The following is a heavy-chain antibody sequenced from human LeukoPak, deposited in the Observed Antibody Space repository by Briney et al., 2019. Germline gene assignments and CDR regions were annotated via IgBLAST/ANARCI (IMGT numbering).Heavy chain of an antibody. Sequence: PSETLSLTCAVYGGSFSGYYWSWLRQPPGKGLEWIGEINHSGSTNYNPSLKSRVTISVDTSKNQFSLKLSSVTAADTAVYYCARLSVEMATIDAFDIWGQGTMVTVSS. J-gene: IGHJ3*02. D-gene: IGHD5-12*01. V-gene: IGHV4-34*01. CDR3: ARLSVEMATIDAFDI. CDR2: INHSGST. CDR1: GGSFSGYY.